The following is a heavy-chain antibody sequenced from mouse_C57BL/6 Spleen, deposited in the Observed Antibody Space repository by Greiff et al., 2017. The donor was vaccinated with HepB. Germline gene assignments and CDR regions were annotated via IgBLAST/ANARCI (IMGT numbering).Heavy chain of an antibody. D-gene: IGHD2-3*01. Sequence: QVQLQQSGAELVKPGASVKMSCKASGYTFTSYWITWVKQRPGQGLEWIGDIYPGSGSTNYNEKFKSKATLTVDTSSSTAYMQLSSLTSEDSAVYYCARVLYDYYAMDYWGQGTSVTVSS. J-gene: IGHJ4*01. CDR2: IYPGSGST. CDR1: GYTFTSYW. CDR3: ARVLYDYYAMDY. V-gene: IGHV1-55*01.